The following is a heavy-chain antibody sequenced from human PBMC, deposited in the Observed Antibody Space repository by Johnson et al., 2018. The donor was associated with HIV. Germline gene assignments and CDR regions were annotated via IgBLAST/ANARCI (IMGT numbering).Heavy chain of an antibody. CDR1: GFTFSSYA. V-gene: IGHV3-30-3*01. CDR3: ARAAIVVLPAGAFDI. Sequence: QVQLVESGGGVVQPGRSLRLSCAASGFTFSSYAMHWVRQAPGKGLEWVAVISYGVSNKYYADSVKGRFTISRDNSKNTLYLQMNSLRLEDTAIYYCARAAIVVLPAGAFDIWGRGTMVTVSS. D-gene: IGHD2-2*01. CDR2: ISYGVSNK. J-gene: IGHJ3*02.